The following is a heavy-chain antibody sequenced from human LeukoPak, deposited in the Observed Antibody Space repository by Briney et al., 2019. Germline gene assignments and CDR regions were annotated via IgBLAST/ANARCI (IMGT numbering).Heavy chain of an antibody. D-gene: IGHD3-10*01. CDR2: IYYSGST. J-gene: IGHJ4*02. CDR3: ARDVTMVRGAAPLYFDY. Sequence: SETLSLTCTVSGGSISSGDYCWSWIRQPPGKGLEWIGYIYYSGSTYYNPSLKSRVSISVDTSKNQFSLKLSSVTAADTAVYYCARDVTMVRGAAPLYFDYWGQGTLVTVSS. V-gene: IGHV4-30-4*01. CDR1: GGSISSGDYC.